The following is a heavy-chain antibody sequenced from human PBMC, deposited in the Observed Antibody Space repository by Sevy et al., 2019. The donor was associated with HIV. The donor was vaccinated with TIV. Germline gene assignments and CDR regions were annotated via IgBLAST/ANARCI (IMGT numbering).Heavy chain of an antibody. CDR3: TRWSGSQSIFDY. Sequence: GGSLRLSYTASGFIFGDYGMSWVRQAPGKGLEWITFFKSKIHGGTTENTASVKGRFTISRDDSKNIVYLQMSNLKTEDTAVYYCTRWSGSQSIFDYWGQGTLVTVSS. CDR2: FKSKIHGGTT. CDR1: GFIFGDYG. D-gene: IGHD1-26*01. J-gene: IGHJ4*02. V-gene: IGHV3-49*04.